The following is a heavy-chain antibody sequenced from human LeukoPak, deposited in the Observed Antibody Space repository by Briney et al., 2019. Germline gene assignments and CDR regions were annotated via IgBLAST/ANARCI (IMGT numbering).Heavy chain of an antibody. D-gene: IGHD3-10*01. Sequence: TETLSLTCTVSGYSISSGYYWGWIRQPPGQGLEWIGSIYHSGSTYYNPSLKSRVTISVDTSKNHFSLKLSSVTAADTAVYYCAREVMVRGVIITHYFDYWGQGTLVTVSS. CDR3: AREVMVRGVIITHYFDY. CDR2: IYHSGST. CDR1: GYSISSGYY. J-gene: IGHJ4*02. V-gene: IGHV4-38-2*02.